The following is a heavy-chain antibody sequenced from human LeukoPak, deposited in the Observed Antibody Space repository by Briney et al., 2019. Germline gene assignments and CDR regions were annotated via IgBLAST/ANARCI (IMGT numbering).Heavy chain of an antibody. CDR1: GGSISSSNYY. CDR3: ATNIVGATDY. D-gene: IGHD1-26*01. J-gene: IGHJ4*02. V-gene: IGHV4-39*01. CDR2: IYYSGST. Sequence: SETLSLTCTVSGGSISSSNYYWGWIRQPPGKGLEWIGSIYYSGSTYYNPSLKSRVTISADTSKNQFSLKLSSVTAADTAVYYCATNIVGATDYWGQGTLVTVSS.